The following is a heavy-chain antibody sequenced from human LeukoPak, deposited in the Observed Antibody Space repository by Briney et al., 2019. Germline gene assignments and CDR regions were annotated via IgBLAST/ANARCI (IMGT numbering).Heavy chain of an antibody. CDR1: GYTLTELS. V-gene: IGHV1-24*01. D-gene: IGHD3-22*01. J-gene: IGHJ5*02. CDR2: FDPEDGET. CDR3: ATIPLADSSGYMFDP. Sequence: ASVTVSCTVSGYTLTELSMHWVRQAPGKGLERMGGFDPEDGETIYAQKFQGRVTMTEDTSTDTAYMELSSLRSEDTAVYYCATIPLADSSGYMFDPWGQGTLVTVSS.